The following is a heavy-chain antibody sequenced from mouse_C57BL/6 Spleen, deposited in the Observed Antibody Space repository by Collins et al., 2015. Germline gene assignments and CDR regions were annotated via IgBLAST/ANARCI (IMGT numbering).Heavy chain of an antibody. CDR2: INPNNGGT. CDR3: ASLRFYYAMDY. V-gene: IGHV1-26*01. Sequence: EVQLQQSGPELVKPGASVKISCKASGYTFTDYYMNWVKQSHGKSLEWIGDINPNNGGTSYNQKFKGKATLTVDKSSSTAYMELRSLTSEDSAVYYCASLRFYYAMDYWGQGTSVTVSS. CDR1: GYTFTDYY. J-gene: IGHJ4*01.